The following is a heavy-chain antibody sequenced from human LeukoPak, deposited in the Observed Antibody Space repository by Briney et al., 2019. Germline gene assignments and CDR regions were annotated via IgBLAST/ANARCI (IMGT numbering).Heavy chain of an antibody. CDR2: INPNSGGT. J-gene: IGHJ4*02. D-gene: IGHD3-10*01. V-gene: IGHV1-2*02. Sequence: GASVKVSCKASGYTFTGYYMHWVRQAPGQGLEWMGWINPNSGGTNYAQKFQGRVTMTRDTSISTAYMELSRLRSDDTAVYYCARDLVGDDYYGSGSYYTDYWGQGTLVTVSS. CDR1: GYTFTGYY. CDR3: ARDLVGDDYYGSGSYYTDY.